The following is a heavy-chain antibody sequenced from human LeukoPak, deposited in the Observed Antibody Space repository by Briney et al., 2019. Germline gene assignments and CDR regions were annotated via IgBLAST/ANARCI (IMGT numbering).Heavy chain of an antibody. CDR2: ISYDETNK. CDR1: GFTFSSYT. D-gene: IGHD6-19*01. CDR3: AREYTSGWYDY. Sequence: PGGSLRLSCAASGFTFSSYTVHWVRQAPGKGLEWVAVISYDETNKYYADSVKGRFTISRDNSKNTLDLQMNSLRAEDTAVYYCAREYTSGWYDYWGQGTLVTVSS. V-gene: IGHV3-30*04. J-gene: IGHJ4*02.